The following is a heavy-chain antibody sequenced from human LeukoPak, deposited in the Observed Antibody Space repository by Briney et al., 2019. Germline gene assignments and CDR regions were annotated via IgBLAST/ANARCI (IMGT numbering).Heavy chain of an antibody. CDR3: ARDLYRIVVVPHYFDY. D-gene: IGHD3-22*01. J-gene: IGHJ4*02. CDR1: GFTFGSLS. CDR2: ISGSGETT. V-gene: IGHV3-23*01. Sequence: AGGSLRLSCAASGFTFGSLSMSWVRQAPGKGLEWVSVISGSGETTFYADSVRGRFTISRDNAKNSLYLQMNSLRAEDTAVYYCARDLYRIVVVPHYFDYWGQGTLVTVSS.